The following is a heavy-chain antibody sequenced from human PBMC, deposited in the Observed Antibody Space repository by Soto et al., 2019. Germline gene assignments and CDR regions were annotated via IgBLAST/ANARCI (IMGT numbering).Heavy chain of an antibody. D-gene: IGHD3-10*01. J-gene: IGHJ6*02. V-gene: IGHV1-69*01. CDR2: FNPIFETA. CDR3: TRGITLIRGVIPPGYYYGMDV. Sequence: QVQLVQSGAEVKKPGSSVKVSCKASGGTFSSYAISWVRQAPGQGLEWMGGFNPIFETANYAPKFQGRVTITADESTNTAYIELSSLRSEDTAVYYCTRGITLIRGVIPPGYYYGMDVWGQGTTVAVSS. CDR1: GGTFSSYA.